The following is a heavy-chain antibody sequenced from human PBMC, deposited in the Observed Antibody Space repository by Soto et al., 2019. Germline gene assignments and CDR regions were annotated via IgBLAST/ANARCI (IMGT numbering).Heavy chain of an antibody. D-gene: IGHD3-22*01. CDR1: GLTLCSYD. Sequence: GSLRLSCAASGLTLCSYDMHWVRQATGKGLEWVSAIGTAGDPYYPGSVKGRFTISRENAKNSLYLQMNSLREGDTAVYYCARGYYYDSSGYSADYGMDVWGHGTPVTLS. CDR3: ARGYYYDSSGYSADYGMDV. V-gene: IGHV3-13*05. CDR2: IGTAGDP. J-gene: IGHJ6*02.